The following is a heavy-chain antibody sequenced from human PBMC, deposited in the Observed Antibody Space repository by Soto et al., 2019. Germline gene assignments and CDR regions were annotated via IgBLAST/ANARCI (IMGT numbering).Heavy chain of an antibody. CDR1: GGSFSGYY. CDR2: INHSGST. V-gene: IGHV4-34*01. D-gene: IGHD3-10*01. Sequence: SETLSLTCAVYGGSFSGYYWSWIRQPPGKGLEWIGEINHSGSTNYNPSLKSRVTTSVDTSKNQFSLKLSSVTAADTAVYYCARDFKITMVRGVIPLYNWFDPWGQGTLVTVSS. J-gene: IGHJ5*02. CDR3: ARDFKITMVRGVIPLYNWFDP.